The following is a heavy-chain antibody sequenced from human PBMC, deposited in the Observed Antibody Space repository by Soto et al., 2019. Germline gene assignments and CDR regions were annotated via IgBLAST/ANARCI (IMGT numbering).Heavy chain of an antibody. J-gene: IGHJ6*02. V-gene: IGHV3-23*01. CDR1: GFTFSSYA. D-gene: IGHD3-10*01. CDR3: AKDRGYGSGSLYGMDV. CDR2: ISGSGGST. Sequence: GGSLRLSCAASGFTFSSYAMSWVRQAPGKGLEWVSTISGSGGSTYYADSVKGRFTISRDNSKNTLYLQMNSLRAEDTAVYYCAKDRGYGSGSLYGMDVWGQGTTVTVSS.